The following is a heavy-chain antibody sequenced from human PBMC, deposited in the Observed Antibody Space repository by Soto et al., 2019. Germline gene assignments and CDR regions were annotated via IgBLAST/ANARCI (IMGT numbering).Heavy chain of an antibody. D-gene: IGHD2-21*02. V-gene: IGHV4-30-4*01. CDR1: GGSISSGVYY. CDR2: IYYSGST. J-gene: IGHJ4*02. CDR3: RRVTFRGYFDF. Sequence: SQTLSLTCTVSGGSISSGVYYWSWIRQTPGKGLDWIGYIYYSGSTYYNPSLKGRVTISVGTSKNQFSLKLSSVTAADTSVYYCRRVTFRGYFDFWGQGALVTVSS.